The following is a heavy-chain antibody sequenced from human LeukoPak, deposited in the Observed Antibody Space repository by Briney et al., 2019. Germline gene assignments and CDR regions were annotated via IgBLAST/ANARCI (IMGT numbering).Heavy chain of an antibody. CDR3: ARGTDYYDSSGYPIDAFDI. J-gene: IGHJ3*02. CDR2: IYYSGST. V-gene: IGHV4-59*01. Sequence: SETLSLTCTVSGGSISSYYWSWIRQPPGKGLEWIGYIYYSGSTNYNPSLKSRVTISVDTSENQFSLKLSSVTAADTAVYYCARGTDYYDSSGYPIDAFDIWGQGTMVTVSS. D-gene: IGHD3-22*01. CDR1: GGSISSYY.